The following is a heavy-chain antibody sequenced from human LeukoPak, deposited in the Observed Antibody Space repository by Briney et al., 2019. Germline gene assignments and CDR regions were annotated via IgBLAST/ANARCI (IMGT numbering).Heavy chain of an antibody. CDR3: AGGLRWSSEGFDY. CDR2: INHSGST. Sequence: SETLSLTCAVYGGSFSGYYWSWIRQPPGKGLEWIGEINHSGSTNYNPSLKSRVTISVDTSKNQFSLKLSSVTAADTAVYYCAGGLRWSSEGFDYWGQGTLVTVSS. D-gene: IGHD4-23*01. V-gene: IGHV4-34*01. J-gene: IGHJ4*02. CDR1: GGSFSGYY.